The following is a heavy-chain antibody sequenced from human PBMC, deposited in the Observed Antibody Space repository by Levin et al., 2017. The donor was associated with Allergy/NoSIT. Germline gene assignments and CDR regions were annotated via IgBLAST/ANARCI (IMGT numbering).Heavy chain of an antibody. CDR1: GFTFSSYG. CDR3: ARDMVYYYGSGSPHYYYYSMDV. J-gene: IGHJ6*02. CDR2: IWYDGSNE. Sequence: LSLTCAASGFTFSSYGMHWVRQAPGKGLEWVAVIWYDGSNEYYADSVKGRFTISRDNSKNTLYLQMNSLRAEDTAVYYCARDMVYYYGSGSPHYYYYSMDVWGQGTTVTVSS. V-gene: IGHV3-33*01. D-gene: IGHD3-10*01.